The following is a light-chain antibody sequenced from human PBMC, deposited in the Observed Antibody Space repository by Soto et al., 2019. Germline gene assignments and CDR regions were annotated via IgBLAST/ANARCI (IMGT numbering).Light chain of an antibody. CDR2: GAS. V-gene: IGKV3-15*01. Sequence: EVVLTQSPATLSVSPGERATLSCRASQTVSRSLAWYQQKPGQAPRLLIYGASTRATGVPDRFSGSGSGTDFTLTISSLQSEDFAVYYCQQYIDWPPYTFGQGTKVDNK. CDR1: QTVSRS. J-gene: IGKJ2*01. CDR3: QQYIDWPPYT.